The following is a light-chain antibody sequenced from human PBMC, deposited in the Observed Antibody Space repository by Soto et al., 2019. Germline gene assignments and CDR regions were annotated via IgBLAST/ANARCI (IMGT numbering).Light chain of an antibody. V-gene: IGLV2-14*03. CDR2: DVY. CDR3: TSYTSSTPFYV. CDR1: RKEFDGYDY. Sequence: HSALNPPAAVFRCPGPTLASPLPRVRKEFDGYDYVSWYHQHPGQAPQLIIYDVYNRPSGVSHRFSGSKSGDTASLTISGLQAEDEADYYCTSYTSSTPFYVFGTGTKVTVL. J-gene: IGLJ1*01.